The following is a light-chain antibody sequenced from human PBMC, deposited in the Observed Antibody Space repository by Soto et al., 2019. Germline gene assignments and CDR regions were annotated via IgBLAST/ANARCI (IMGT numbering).Light chain of an antibody. V-gene: IGKV1-9*01. CDR3: QQRNSYPFT. CDR2: AAS. CDR1: QGISSY. J-gene: IGKJ3*01. Sequence: IQLTQSPSSLSASVGDRVTITCRASQGISSYLAWYQQKPGKAPKLLLYAASTLQSGVPSRFSGSGSGTDFTLTSSSLQPEDFATYYWQQRNSYPFTFGPGTKVDIK.